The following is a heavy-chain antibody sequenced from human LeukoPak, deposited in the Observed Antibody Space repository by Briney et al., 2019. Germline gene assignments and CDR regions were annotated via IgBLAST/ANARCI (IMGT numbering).Heavy chain of an antibody. Sequence: ASVKVSCKASGYTFTNYAMNWVRQAPGQGLEWMGWINPNSGGTNYAQKFQGWVTMTRDTSIGTAYMELSRLRSDDTAVYYCARDMASDGSGSYGGNWFDPWGQGTLVTVSS. D-gene: IGHD3-10*01. CDR3: ARDMASDGSGSYGGNWFDP. V-gene: IGHV1-2*04. CDR1: GYTFTNYA. J-gene: IGHJ5*02. CDR2: INPNSGGT.